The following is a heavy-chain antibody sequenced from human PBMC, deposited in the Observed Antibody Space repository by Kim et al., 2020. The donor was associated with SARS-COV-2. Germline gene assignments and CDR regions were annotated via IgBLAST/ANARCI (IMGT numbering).Heavy chain of an antibody. Sequence: GESLKISCKGSGYSFTSYWICWVRQMPGKGLEWMGRIDPSDSYTNYSPSFQGHVTISADKSISTAYLQWSSLKASDTAMYYCARRAPPDCGGDCYSDYYYYGMDVWGQGTTVTVSS. V-gene: IGHV5-10-1*01. CDR1: GYSFTSYW. CDR3: ARRAPPDCGGDCYSDYYYYGMDV. CDR2: IDPSDSYT. D-gene: IGHD2-21*02. J-gene: IGHJ6*02.